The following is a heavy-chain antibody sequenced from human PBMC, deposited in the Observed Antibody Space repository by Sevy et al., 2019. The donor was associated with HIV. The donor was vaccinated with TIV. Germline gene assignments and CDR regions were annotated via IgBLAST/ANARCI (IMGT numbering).Heavy chain of an antibody. CDR3: AKDVY. CDR2: IKEDGSEK. CDR1: GFTFSTHW. J-gene: IGHJ4*02. Sequence: GRSLRLSCAASGFTFSTHWMSWVRQAPGKGLEWVANIKEDGSEKYYVDPVKGRFTISRDNAKNSLFLQMNSLRAEDTAVYYCAKDVYWGQGTLVTVSS. V-gene: IGHV3-7*03.